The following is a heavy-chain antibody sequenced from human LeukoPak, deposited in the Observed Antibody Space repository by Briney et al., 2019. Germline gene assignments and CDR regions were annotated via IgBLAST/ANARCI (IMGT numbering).Heavy chain of an antibody. CDR3: AKGDNYYDSSGYYYVRALFDH. V-gene: IGHV3-30*18. J-gene: IGHJ4*02. Sequence: GGSLRLSCAASGFTFSSYGMHWVRQAPGKRLEWVAGTSYNGNIKYYADYVKGRFSISRDNSKNTLYLQMDSLRAEDTAVYYCAKGDNYYDSSGYYYVRALFDHWGQGTLVTVSS. D-gene: IGHD3-22*01. CDR1: GFTFSSYG. CDR2: TSYNGNIK.